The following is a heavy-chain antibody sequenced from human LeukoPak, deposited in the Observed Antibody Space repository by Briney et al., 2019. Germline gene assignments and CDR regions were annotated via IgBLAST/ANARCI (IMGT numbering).Heavy chain of an antibody. V-gene: IGHV3-48*03. CDR2: ISSSGSTI. Sequence: GGSLRLSCAASGFTFSCYEMNWVRQAPGKGLEWVSYISSSGSTIYYVDSVKGRFTISRDNGKNSLYLQMNSLRAEDTAVYYCARGFPHFDYWGQGTLVTVSS. CDR1: GFTFSCYE. CDR3: ARGFPHFDY. J-gene: IGHJ4*02.